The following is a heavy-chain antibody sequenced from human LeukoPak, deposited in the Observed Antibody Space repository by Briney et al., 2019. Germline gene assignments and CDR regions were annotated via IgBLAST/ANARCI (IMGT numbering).Heavy chain of an antibody. CDR2: IYTSGST. V-gene: IGHV4-61*02. CDR3: ASLPWELRDLDAFDI. CDR1: GVSISSGSYY. Sequence: SQTLSLTCTVSGVSISSGSYYWGWIRQPAGKGLEWIGRIYTSGSTNYNPSLKSRVTISVDTSKNQFSLKLSSVTAADTAVHYFASLPWELRDLDAFDIWGQGTMGTVSS. D-gene: IGHD1-26*01. J-gene: IGHJ3*02.